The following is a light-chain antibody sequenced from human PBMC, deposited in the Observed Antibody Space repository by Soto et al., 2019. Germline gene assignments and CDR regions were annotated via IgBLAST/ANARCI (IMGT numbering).Light chain of an antibody. CDR3: HQSYSTPYT. J-gene: IGKJ2*01. V-gene: IGKV1-39*01. CDR1: QSISSY. Sequence: DIQMTQSPSSLSASVGDRVTITCRASQSISSYLNWYQQKPGKAPKLLIYAASSLQSGVPSRFSGSGSGTDFTLTISSLQPAAFATYYSHQSYSTPYTFCQGTKLEIK. CDR2: AAS.